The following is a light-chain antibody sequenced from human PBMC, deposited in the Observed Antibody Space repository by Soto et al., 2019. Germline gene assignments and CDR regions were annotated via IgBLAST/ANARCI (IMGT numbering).Light chain of an antibody. Sequence: DIVMTQSPSTLSVSAGDTVILSCRASQTLRSYLAWYQQKPGQTPRLLIYRASIRATATPSRFSGSGAGTEFNLTISSLQPEDFATYYCQQHDRYSPAFGQGTKVDIK. CDR1: QTLRSY. V-gene: IGKV1-5*03. CDR3: QQHDRYSPA. J-gene: IGKJ1*01. CDR2: RAS.